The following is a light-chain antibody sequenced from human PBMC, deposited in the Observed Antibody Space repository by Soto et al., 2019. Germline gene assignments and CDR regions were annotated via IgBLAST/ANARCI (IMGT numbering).Light chain of an antibody. V-gene: IGKV3-20*01. CDR2: GAS. J-gene: IGKJ1*01. CDR3: QQYGSSPRT. Sequence: EIVLTQSPGTLSLSPGERATLSCRASQSIKSSSLAWYQQRPGRAPRLLIYGASSRATGIPDKFSGSGSGTDFTLTIGRLEPEDFAIYYCQQYGSSPRTFGQGTKVEIK. CDR1: QSIKSSS.